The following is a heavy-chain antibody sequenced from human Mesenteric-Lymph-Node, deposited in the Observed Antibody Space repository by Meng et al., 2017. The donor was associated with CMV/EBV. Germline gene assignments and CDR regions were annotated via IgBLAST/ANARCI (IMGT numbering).Heavy chain of an antibody. J-gene: IGHJ5*02. Sequence: SISSSNWWSWVRQPPGKGLEWIGEIYHSGSTNYNPSLKSRVTISVDKSKNQFSLKLSSVTAADTAVYYCAREGYCSSTSCRNWFDPWGQGTPVTVSS. V-gene: IGHV4-4*02. CDR2: IYHSGST. D-gene: IGHD2-2*01. CDR1: SISSSNW. CDR3: AREGYCSSTSCRNWFDP.